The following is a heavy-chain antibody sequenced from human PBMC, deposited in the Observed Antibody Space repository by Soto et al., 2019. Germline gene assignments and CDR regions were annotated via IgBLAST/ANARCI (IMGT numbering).Heavy chain of an antibody. CDR2: IIPIFGTE. D-gene: IGHD6-19*01. J-gene: IGHJ4*02. CDR3: ALYSSGWSGDY. CDR1: GATLSSYT. V-gene: IGHV1-69*13. Sequence: SVKVSCKVSGATLSSYTTSWARQAPGQGLEWMGGIIPIFGTENYAQKFQGRVTITADESTSTAYMELSSLRPEETAVYYCALYSSGWSGDYWGQGTLVTVS.